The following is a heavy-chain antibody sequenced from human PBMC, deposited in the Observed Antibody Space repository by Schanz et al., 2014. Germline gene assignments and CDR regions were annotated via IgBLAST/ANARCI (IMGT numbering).Heavy chain of an antibody. Sequence: EVQLLESGGGLVQPGGSLRLSCAASGFTFSNHALSWVRQAPGKGLEWVSGISGSGGSTYDADSVKGRFTISRDNSKNTLYLQMNSLTAEDTAVYYCARGVRIDYWGQGTLVTVSS. CDR2: ISGSGGST. CDR1: GFTFSNHA. J-gene: IGHJ4*02. D-gene: IGHD3-3*01. CDR3: ARGVRIDY. V-gene: IGHV3-23*01.